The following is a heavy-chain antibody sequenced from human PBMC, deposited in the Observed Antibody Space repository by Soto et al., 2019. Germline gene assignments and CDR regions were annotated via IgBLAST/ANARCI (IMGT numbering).Heavy chain of an antibody. CDR3: ARSGYSYGPNPLLY. CDR1: GCYISSGFYY. Sequence: PSETLSLTCPVSGCYISSGFYYWSWIRQHPGKGLEWIGYIYYSGSTYYNPSLKSRVTISVDTSKNQFSLKLSSVTAADTAVYYCARSGYSYGPNPLLYWGQGTLVTVSS. D-gene: IGHD5-18*01. CDR2: IYYSGST. J-gene: IGHJ4*02. V-gene: IGHV4-31*03.